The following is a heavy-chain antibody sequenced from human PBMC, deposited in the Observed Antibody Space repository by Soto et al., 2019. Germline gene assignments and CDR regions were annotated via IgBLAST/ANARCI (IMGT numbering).Heavy chain of an antibody. CDR2: ISWNSGSI. CDR1: GFTSDDYA. D-gene: IGHD1-26*01. Sequence: PGGSLRLSCAASGFTSDDYAMHWVRQAPGKGLEWVSGISWNSGSIGYADSVKGRFTISRDNAKNSLYLQMNSLRAEDTALYYCAKGRELPGWFDPWGQGTLVTVSS. CDR3: AKGRELPGWFDP. J-gene: IGHJ5*02. V-gene: IGHV3-9*02.